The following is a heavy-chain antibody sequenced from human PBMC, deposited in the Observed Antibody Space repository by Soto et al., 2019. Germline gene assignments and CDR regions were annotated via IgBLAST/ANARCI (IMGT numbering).Heavy chain of an antibody. J-gene: IGHJ5*02. CDR1: GVSVSSGSYY. CDR3: ARWYSSGWYGWFDP. Sequence: QVQLQESGPGLVKPSETLSLTCTVSGVSVSSGSYYWSWIRQPPGKGLEWIGYIHYSGSTNYNPSLQSRVTISLDTPKNQFSLKLSSVTAADTAVYYCARWYSSGWYGWFDPWGQGTLVTVSS. D-gene: IGHD6-19*01. V-gene: IGHV4-61*01. CDR2: IHYSGST.